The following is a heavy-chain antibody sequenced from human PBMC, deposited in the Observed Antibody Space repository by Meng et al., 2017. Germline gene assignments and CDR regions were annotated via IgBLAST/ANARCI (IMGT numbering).Heavy chain of an antibody. V-gene: IGHV1-2*06. CDR3: ARAPMYDYDSSGYYFDY. D-gene: IGHD3-22*01. CDR2: INPNSGGT. J-gene: IGHJ4*02. Sequence: ASVKVSCKASGYTFTGYYMHWVRQAPGQGLEWMGRINPNSGGTNYAQKFQGRVTMTRDTSISTAYMELSRLRSDDTAVYYCARAPMYDYDSSGYYFDYWGQGTLVTVSS. CDR1: GYTFTGYY.